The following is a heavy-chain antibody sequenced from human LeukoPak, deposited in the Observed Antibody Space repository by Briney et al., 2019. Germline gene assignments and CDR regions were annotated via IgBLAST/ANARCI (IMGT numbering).Heavy chain of an antibody. D-gene: IGHD3-22*01. J-gene: IGHJ4*02. Sequence: GGSLRLSCAASGFTFSSSAMSWVRQAPGKGLEWVSNISGSGSGGSTYYADSVKGRFTISRDNAKNSLYLQMNSLRAEDTAVYYCAREGSGHYDREDYWGQGTLVTVSS. CDR1: GFTFSSSA. CDR3: AREGSGHYDREDY. V-gene: IGHV3-23*01. CDR2: ISGSGSGGST.